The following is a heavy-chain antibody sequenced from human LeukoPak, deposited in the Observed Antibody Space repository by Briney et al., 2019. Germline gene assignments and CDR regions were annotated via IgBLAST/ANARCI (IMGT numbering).Heavy chain of an antibody. CDR3: AKDPTGVAGSIFDY. V-gene: IGHV3-23*01. D-gene: IGHD6-19*01. CDR2: ISGSDGST. J-gene: IGHJ4*02. CDR1: GFTFSNYA. Sequence: PGGSLRLSCAASGFTFSNYAMNWVRQVPGKGLEWVSGISGSDGSTYYADSVKGRFTISRDNSKNTLYLQMNSLRAEDTAVYYCAKDPTGVAGSIFDYWGQGTLVTVSS.